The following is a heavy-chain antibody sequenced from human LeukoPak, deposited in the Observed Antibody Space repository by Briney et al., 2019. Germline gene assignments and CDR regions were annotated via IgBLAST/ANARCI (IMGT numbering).Heavy chain of an antibody. D-gene: IGHD3-22*01. CDR2: IVVGSGNT. CDR1: GFTFSSST. J-gene: IGHJ4*02. CDR3: AADSTADNSEFSFDY. Sequence: SVKVSCKASGFTFSSSTMQWVRQVRGQRLEWIGWIVVGSGNTNYAQKFQQRVTITRDMSTGTAYMELSSLRSEDTAVYYCAADSTADNSEFSFDYWGQGTLVTVSS. V-gene: IGHV1-58*02.